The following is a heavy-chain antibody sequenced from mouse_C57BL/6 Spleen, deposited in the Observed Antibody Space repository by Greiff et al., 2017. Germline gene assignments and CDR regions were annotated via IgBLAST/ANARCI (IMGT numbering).Heavy chain of an antibody. CDR1: GFTFTDYY. CDR3: ASSNLNYFDY. CDR2: IRNKANGYTT. Sequence: DVHLVESGGGLVQPGGSLSLSCAASGFTFTDYYMSWVRQPPGKALELLGFIRNKANGYTTEYSASVKGRFTISRDNSQSILYLQMNALRAEDSATYYCASSNLNYFDYWGQGTTLTVSS. V-gene: IGHV7-3*01. J-gene: IGHJ2*01. D-gene: IGHD5-1*01.